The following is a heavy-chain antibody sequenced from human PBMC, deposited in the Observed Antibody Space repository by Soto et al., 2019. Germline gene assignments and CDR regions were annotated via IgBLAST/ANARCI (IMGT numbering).Heavy chain of an antibody. CDR1: GYSFTSYW. CDR3: ARRVVNIAAAGAYSMDV. J-gene: IGHJ6*02. D-gene: IGHD6-13*01. V-gene: IGHV5-10-1*01. Sequence: PGESLKLSCKGSGYSFTSYWISWVRQMPGKGLEWMGRIDPSDSYTNYSPSFQGHVTISADKSISTAYLQWSSLKASDTAMYYCARRVVNIAAAGAYSMDVWGQGTTVTVYS. CDR2: IDPSDSYT.